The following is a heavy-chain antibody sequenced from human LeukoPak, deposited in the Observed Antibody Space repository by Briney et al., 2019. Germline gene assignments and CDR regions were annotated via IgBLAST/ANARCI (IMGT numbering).Heavy chain of an antibody. CDR3: ARAWLLVPAALPYNWFDP. CDR1: GGSISSYY. J-gene: IGHJ5*02. D-gene: IGHD2-2*01. Sequence: PSETLSLTCTVSGGSISSYYWSWIRQPAGKGLEWIGRIYTSGSTNYNPSLKSRVTMSVDTSKNQFSLKLSSVTAADTAVYYCARAWLLVPAALPYNWFDPWGQGTLVTVSS. V-gene: IGHV4-4*07. CDR2: IYTSGST.